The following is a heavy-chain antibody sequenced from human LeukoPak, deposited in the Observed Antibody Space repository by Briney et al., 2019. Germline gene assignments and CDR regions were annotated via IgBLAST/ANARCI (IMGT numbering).Heavy chain of an antibody. Sequence: ASVKVSCKASGGTFSSYAISWVRQAPGQGLEWMGGIIPIFGTANYAQKFQGRVTITADESTSTAYMELSSLRSEDTAVYYYARGRSSSSPYYYGMDVWGHGTTVTVSS. V-gene: IGHV1-69*13. CDR3: ARGRSSSSPYYYGMDV. J-gene: IGHJ6*02. CDR2: IIPIFGTA. CDR1: GGTFSSYA. D-gene: IGHD6-6*01.